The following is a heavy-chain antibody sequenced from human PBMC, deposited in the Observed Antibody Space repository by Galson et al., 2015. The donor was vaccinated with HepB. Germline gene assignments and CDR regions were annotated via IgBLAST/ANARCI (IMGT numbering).Heavy chain of an antibody. CDR2: IYSGGST. D-gene: IGHD3-22*01. J-gene: IGHJ3*02. Sequence: SLRLSCAAARFPVRSHYMSWVRQAPGKGLEWVSVIYSGGSTYYADSVKGRFTISRHNSKNTLYLQMNSLRAEDTAVYYCARDLKSRRPYDSSEPDAFDIWGQGTMVTVSS. CDR3: ARDLKSRRPYDSSEPDAFDI. CDR1: RFPVRSHY. V-gene: IGHV3-53*04.